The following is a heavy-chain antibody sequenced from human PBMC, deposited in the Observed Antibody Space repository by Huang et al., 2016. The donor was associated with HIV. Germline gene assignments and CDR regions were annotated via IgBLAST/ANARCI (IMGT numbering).Heavy chain of an antibody. J-gene: IGHJ1*01. CDR3: ALKGDSSGWEYFRH. Sequence: QVQLVESGGGVVQPGRSLRLSCAAFGFIFSNYGMHWVRQVPGKVLEWVALISYDGSNKYYTDSVKGRFSISRDNSKNTLYLQMNSLRAEDTAVYYCALKGDSSGWEYFRHWGQGTLVTVSS. CDR1: GFIFSNYG. D-gene: IGHD6-19*01. CDR2: ISYDGSNK. V-gene: IGHV3-30*03.